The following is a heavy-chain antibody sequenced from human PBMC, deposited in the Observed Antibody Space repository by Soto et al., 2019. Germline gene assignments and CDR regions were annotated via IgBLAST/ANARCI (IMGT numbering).Heavy chain of an antibody. CDR2: TIPIFGTT. J-gene: IGHJ6*02. Sequence: ASVKVSCKASGGTFSSYTMSWVRQAPGQGLEWMGGTIPIFGTTTYAHKFQGRVTITADESTSTVYMELSSLRGEDTAVYYCARGALTTLAYYYGMDVWGQGTTVTVSS. CDR1: GGTFSSYT. V-gene: IGHV1-69*13. CDR3: ARGALTTLAYYYGMDV. D-gene: IGHD4-4*01.